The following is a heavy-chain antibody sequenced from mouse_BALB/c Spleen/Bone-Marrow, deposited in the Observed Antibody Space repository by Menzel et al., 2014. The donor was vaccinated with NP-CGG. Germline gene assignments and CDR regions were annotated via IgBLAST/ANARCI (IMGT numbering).Heavy chain of an antibody. CDR3: ARHAYYDQTEVSFVY. J-gene: IGHJ3*01. CDR2: ISGGGSYT. CDR1: GFSFNSYG. Sequence: EGHLVESGGGLVKSGGSLKLSCAASGFSFNSYGLSWVRQTPEKRLEWVATISGGGSYTFYPDSVKGRFTISRDNAKNNLSLQLSSMSSEDTALYYCARHAYYDQTEVSFVYWGQGTLVTASA. V-gene: IGHV5-9-2*01. D-gene: IGHD2-4*01.